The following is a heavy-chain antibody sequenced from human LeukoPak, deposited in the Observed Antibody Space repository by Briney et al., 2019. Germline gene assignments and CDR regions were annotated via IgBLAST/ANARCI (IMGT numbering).Heavy chain of an antibody. V-gene: IGHV1-69*02. CDR2: IIPILGIA. D-gene: IGHD3-22*01. CDR1: GGTFSSYT. Sequence: ASVKVSCKASGGTFSSYTISWVRQAPGQGLEWMGRIIPILGIANYAQKFQGRVTITADKSPSTAYMELSSLRSEDTAVYYCARQYYYDSSGPWYFDYWGQGTLVTVSS. J-gene: IGHJ4*02. CDR3: ARQYYYDSSGPWYFDY.